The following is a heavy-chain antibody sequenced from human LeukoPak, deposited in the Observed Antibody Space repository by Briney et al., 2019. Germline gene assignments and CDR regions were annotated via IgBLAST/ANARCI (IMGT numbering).Heavy chain of an antibody. J-gene: IGHJ6*03. V-gene: IGHV3-66*04. CDR1: GFTVSSNY. D-gene: IGHD1-7*01. CDR3: AKRRGLELTYYYHMDV. CDR2: IYSGGST. Sequence: PGGSLRLSCAASGFTVSSNYMSWVRQAPGKGLEWVSVIYSGGSTYYADSVTGRFTISRDNSKNTLYLQMNSLRADDTAVYYCAKRRGLELTYYYHMDVWGKGTTVTVSS.